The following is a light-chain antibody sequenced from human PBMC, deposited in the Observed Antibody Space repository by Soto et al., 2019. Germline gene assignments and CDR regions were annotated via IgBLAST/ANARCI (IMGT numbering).Light chain of an antibody. CDR1: RSVSSGC. J-gene: IGKJ5*01. V-gene: IGKV3-20*01. Sequence: IVLTRSLGTLSFSRMEIGTLSSRACRSVSSGCLAWYQQKPGQAPRLLNYGTSNGATDNPDRFSGRGAGTDCTLSISRLEREDFAVYYCQQYGSSPPSCSFGQGTRLEIK. CDR3: QQYGSSPPSCS. CDR2: GTS.